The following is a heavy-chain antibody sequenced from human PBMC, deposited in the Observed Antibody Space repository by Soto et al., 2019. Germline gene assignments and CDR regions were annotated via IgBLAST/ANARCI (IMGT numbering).Heavy chain of an antibody. CDR3: AREARGGSYYYYYGMDV. J-gene: IGHJ6*02. D-gene: IGHD1-26*01. CDR1: GYTFTSYG. V-gene: IGHV1-18*01. Sequence: AASVKVSCKASGYTFTSYGISWVRQAPGQGLEWMGWISAYNGNTNYAQKLQGRVTMTTDTSTSTAYMELRSLRSDDTAVYYCAREARGGSYYYYYGMDVWGQGTTVP. CDR2: ISAYNGNT.